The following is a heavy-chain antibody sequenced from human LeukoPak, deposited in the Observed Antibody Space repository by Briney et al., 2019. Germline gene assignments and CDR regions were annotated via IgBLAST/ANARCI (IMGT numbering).Heavy chain of an antibody. Sequence: SETLSLTCTVSGGSISTYYWTWIRQPPGKGLEWIRFIYYTGSTNFNPSLKSRLTISVDTSKNQFSLKLSSVTAADTAVYYCARGGGAKRITMVRGVIPRHCWFDPWGQGTLVTVSS. J-gene: IGHJ5*02. V-gene: IGHV4-59*12. D-gene: IGHD3-10*01. CDR2: IYYTGST. CDR1: GGSISTYY. CDR3: ARGGGAKRITMVRGVIPRHCWFDP.